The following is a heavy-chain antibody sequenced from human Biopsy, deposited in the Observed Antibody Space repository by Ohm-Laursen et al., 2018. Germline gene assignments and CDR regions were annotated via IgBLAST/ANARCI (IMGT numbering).Heavy chain of an antibody. J-gene: IGHJ6*02. V-gene: IGHV4-59*01. CDR1: GGSINSYY. CDR3: ARDSGILNYGNFKYYHYYGMDV. D-gene: IGHD4-11*01. Sequence: SDTLSLTCTVSGGSINSYYWSWMRQPPGKGLEWIGHIYYSVMTNYNPSLQSRVSISVDTSRNQASLTLSSVTAADTAVYYCARDSGILNYGNFKYYHYYGMDVWGQGTKVTVSS. CDR2: IYYSVMT.